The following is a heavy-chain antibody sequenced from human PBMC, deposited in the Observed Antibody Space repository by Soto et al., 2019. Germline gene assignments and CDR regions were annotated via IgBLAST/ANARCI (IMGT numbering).Heavy chain of an antibody. CDR3: ARARRLSSSQRGYWFDP. Sequence: GASVKVSCKASGYTFTSYGISWVRQAPGQGLEWMGWVSAYNGNTNYAQKLQGRVTMTTDTSTSTAYMELRSLRSDDTAVYYCARARRLSSSQRGYWFDPWGQGTLVTVSS. D-gene: IGHD6-6*01. V-gene: IGHV1-18*01. J-gene: IGHJ5*02. CDR2: VSAYNGNT. CDR1: GYTFTSYG.